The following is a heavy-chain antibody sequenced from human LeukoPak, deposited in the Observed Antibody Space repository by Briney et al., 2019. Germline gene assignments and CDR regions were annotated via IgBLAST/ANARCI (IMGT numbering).Heavy chain of an antibody. D-gene: IGHD3-9*01. CDR1: GGSFSGYY. J-gene: IGHJ5*02. CDR2: INHSGST. V-gene: IGHV4-34*01. Sequence: PSETLSLTCAVYGGSFSGYYWSWIRQPPGKGLEWIGEINHSGSTNYNPSLKSRVTISVDTSKNQFPLKLSSVTAADTAVYYCASRLVTPNPSSAWFDPWGQGTLVTVSS. CDR3: ASRLVTPNPSSAWFDP.